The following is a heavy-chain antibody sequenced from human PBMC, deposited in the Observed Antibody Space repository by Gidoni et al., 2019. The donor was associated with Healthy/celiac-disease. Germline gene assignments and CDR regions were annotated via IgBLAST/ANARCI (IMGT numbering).Heavy chain of an antibody. D-gene: IGHD2-15*01. V-gene: IGHV3-33*01. CDR1: GFTFSSDG. J-gene: IGHJ4*02. CDR2: IWYDGSNK. Sequence: QVQLVESGGGVVQPGRSLRLSCAASGFTFSSDGMHWVRQAPGKGLEWVAVIWYDGSNKYYADSVKGRFTISRDNSKNTLYLQMNSLRAEDTAVYYCARDWGLGYCSGGSCYLNDYWGQGTLVTVSS. CDR3: ARDWGLGYCSGGSCYLNDY.